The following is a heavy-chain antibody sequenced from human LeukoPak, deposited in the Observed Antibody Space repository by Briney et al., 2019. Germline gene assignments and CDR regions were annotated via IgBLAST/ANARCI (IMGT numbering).Heavy chain of an antibody. Sequence: DPGGSLRLSCAASGFTFSSYSMNRVRQAPGKGLEWVSHITASGTAMFYADSVKGRFTISRDNAKNSLYLQMNSLRDEDTAVYYCASSGSYRFDYWGQGTLVTVSS. CDR1: GFTFSSYS. V-gene: IGHV3-48*02. J-gene: IGHJ4*02. CDR2: ITASGTAM. D-gene: IGHD1-26*01. CDR3: ASSGSYRFDY.